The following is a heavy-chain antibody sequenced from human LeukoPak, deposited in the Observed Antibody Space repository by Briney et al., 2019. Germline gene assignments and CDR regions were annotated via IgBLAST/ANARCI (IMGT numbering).Heavy chain of an antibody. CDR3: ARLYRIAVAGTGYFDY. V-gene: IGHV4-39*01. CDR2: IYYSGST. J-gene: IGHJ4*02. D-gene: IGHD6-19*01. CDR1: GGSISSSSYY. Sequence: PSETLSLTCTVSGGSISSSSYYRGWIRQPPGKGLEWIGSIYYSGSTYYNPSLKSRVTISVDTSKNQFSLKLSSVTAADTAVYYCARLYRIAVAGTGYFDYWGQGTLVTVSS.